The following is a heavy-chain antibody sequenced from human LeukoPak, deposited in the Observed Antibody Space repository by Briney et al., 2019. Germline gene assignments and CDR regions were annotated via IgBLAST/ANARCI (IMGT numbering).Heavy chain of an antibody. V-gene: IGHV4-59*08. J-gene: IGHJ4*02. CDR3: ASTFREDYDSSGYGFDY. D-gene: IGHD3-22*01. CDR1: GGSISSYY. Sequence: SETLSLTCTVSGGSISSYYWSWIRQPPGKGLEWIGYIYYSGSTNYNPSLKSRVTISVDTSKNQFSLKLSSVTAADTAVYYCASTFREDYDSSGYGFDYWGQGTLVTVSS. CDR2: IYYSGST.